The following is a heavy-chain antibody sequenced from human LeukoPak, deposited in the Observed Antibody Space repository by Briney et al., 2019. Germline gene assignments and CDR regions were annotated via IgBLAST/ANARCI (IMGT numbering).Heavy chain of an antibody. D-gene: IGHD6-19*01. V-gene: IGHV1-3*01. CDR1: GYTFTEYA. J-gene: IGHJ4*02. CDR2: INADSGNT. Sequence: APVKVSCKASGYTFTEYAMHWVRLAPGHGLEWMGWINADSGNTESSQRFQDRLSITWDTSATTAYMELSSLTSEDTAVYYCARGGPNRSGWTLDYWGPGTLVTVSS. CDR3: ARGGPNRSGWTLDY.